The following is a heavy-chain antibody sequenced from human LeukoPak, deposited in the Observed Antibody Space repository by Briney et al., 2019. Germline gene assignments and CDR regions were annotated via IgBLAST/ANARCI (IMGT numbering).Heavy chain of an antibody. CDR3: ARRRGYCSSTSCYLDY. CDR1: GGSFSGYY. Sequence: PSETLSLTCAVYGGSFSGYYWSWIRQPPGKGLEWIGEINHSGSTNYNPPLKSRVTISVDTSKNQFSLKLSSVTAADTAVYYCARRRGYCSSTSCYLDYWGQGTLVTVSS. J-gene: IGHJ4*02. CDR2: INHSGST. D-gene: IGHD2-2*01. V-gene: IGHV4-34*01.